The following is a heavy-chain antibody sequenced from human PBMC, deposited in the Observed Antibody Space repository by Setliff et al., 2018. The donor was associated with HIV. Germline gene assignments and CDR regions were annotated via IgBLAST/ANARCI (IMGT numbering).Heavy chain of an antibody. J-gene: IGHJ4*02. CDR3: ARAPTGELDF. Sequence: SETLSLPCAVSGDSMSGYYWSWIRQPPGKKLEWIGYIHTSGNTNYNPSLKSRVTISLDTSNDPFSLRLSSVTAAYTAVYYCARAPTGELDFWGQGTLVTVSS. D-gene: IGHD7-27*01. CDR1: GDSMSGYY. CDR2: IHTSGNT. V-gene: IGHV4-4*08.